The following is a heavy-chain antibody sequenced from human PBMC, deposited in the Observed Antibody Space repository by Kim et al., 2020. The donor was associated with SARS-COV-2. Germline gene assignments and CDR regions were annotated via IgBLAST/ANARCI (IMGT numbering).Heavy chain of an antibody. CDR1: GGSLSGYN. Sequence: SETLSLTCVVYGGSLSGYNWSWIRQPPGKGLEWIGEINHSGGTVYNSSFMGRVTISIDMSKNRFSLKLSSVTAADTAVYFCARDAHEVDWLKGDDYYIGVWGKGTTVTVSS. V-gene: IGHV4-34*01. CDR3: ARDAHEVDWLKGDDYYIGV. CDR2: INHSGGT. D-gene: IGHD3-9*01. J-gene: IGHJ6*03.